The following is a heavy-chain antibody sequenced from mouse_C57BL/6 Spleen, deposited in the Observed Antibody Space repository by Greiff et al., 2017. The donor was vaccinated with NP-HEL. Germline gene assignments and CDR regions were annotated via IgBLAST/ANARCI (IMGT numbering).Heavy chain of an antibody. CDR1: GYSITSGYD. V-gene: IGHV3-1*01. CDR3: ARGEDSPWFAY. J-gene: IGHJ3*01. CDR2: ISYSGST. D-gene: IGHD3-2*01. Sequence: EVKLQESGPGMVKPSQSLSLTCTVTGYSITSGYDWHWIRHFPGNKLEWMGYISYSGSTNYNPSLKSRISITHDTSKNHFFLKLNSVTTEDTATYYCARGEDSPWFAYWGQGTLVTVSA.